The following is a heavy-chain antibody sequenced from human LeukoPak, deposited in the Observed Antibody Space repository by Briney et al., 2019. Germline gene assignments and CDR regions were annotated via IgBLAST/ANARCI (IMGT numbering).Heavy chain of an antibody. V-gene: IGHV3-66*01. D-gene: IGHD6-13*01. CDR2: IYSDGST. Sequence: GGSLRLSCAASGFTVSRHFMSWVRQAPGKGLEWVSVIYSDGSTYYADSVKGRFTISRDNSKNTLYLQMNSLRAEDTAVYYCAKDRRIAAAGSPWGQGTLVTVSS. J-gene: IGHJ5*02. CDR1: GFTVSRHF. CDR3: AKDRRIAAAGSP.